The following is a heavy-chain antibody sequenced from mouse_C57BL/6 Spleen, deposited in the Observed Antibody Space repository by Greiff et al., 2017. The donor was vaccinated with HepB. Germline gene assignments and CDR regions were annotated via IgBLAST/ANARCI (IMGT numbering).Heavy chain of an antibody. J-gene: IGHJ2*01. CDR3: MSFPAYYSNSSYFDY. V-gene: IGHV1-9*01. CDR2: ILPGSGST. D-gene: IGHD2-5*01. Sequence: VQLQQSGAELMKPGASVKLSCKATGYTFTGYWIEWVKQRPGHGLEWIGEILPGSGSTNYNEKFKGKATFTADTSSNTAYMQLSSLTTEDSAIYYCMSFPAYYSNSSYFDYWGQGTTLTVSS. CDR1: GYTFTGYW.